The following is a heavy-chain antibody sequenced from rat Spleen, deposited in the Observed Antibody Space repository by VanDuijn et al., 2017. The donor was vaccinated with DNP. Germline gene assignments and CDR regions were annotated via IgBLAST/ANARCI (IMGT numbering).Heavy chain of an antibody. J-gene: IGHJ3*01. Sequence: EVQLVESGGGLVQPGRSLKLSCAASGFTFSDYYMAWVRQAPTKGLEWVAYISYDGGITNYGDSVKGRFTISRDNAKSTLYLQMYSLRSEDTATYYCARGANWEGNWFAYWGQGTLVTVSS. CDR2: ISYDGGIT. CDR3: ARGANWEGNWFAY. V-gene: IGHV5-20*01. CDR1: GFTFSDYY. D-gene: IGHD5-1*01.